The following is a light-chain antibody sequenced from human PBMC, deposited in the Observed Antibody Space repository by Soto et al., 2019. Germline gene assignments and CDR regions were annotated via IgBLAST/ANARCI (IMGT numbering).Light chain of an antibody. Sequence: EIVLTQSPGTLSLSPGERPTLSCRASQSVTSSNLAWYQQKPGQAPRLLIYGASSRATGIPDRFSGSGSGTDFTLTISRLEPDDFAVYYCQHYGFSITFGQGTRLEMK. CDR2: GAS. V-gene: IGKV3-20*01. J-gene: IGKJ5*01. CDR3: QHYGFSIT. CDR1: QSVTSSN.